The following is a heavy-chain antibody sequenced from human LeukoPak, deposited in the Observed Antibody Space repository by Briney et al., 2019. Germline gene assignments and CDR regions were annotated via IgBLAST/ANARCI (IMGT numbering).Heavy chain of an antibody. V-gene: IGHV1-8*01. D-gene: IGHD6-6*01. J-gene: IGHJ5*01. Sequence: ASVKVSCKASGYTLTSYDINWVRQATGQGREWMGWMNPNSGNTGYAQKFQGRVTMTRNTSISTAYMELSSLKSEDTAVYYSARSQTTASRLISSRGFDSWGQGTLVTVSS. CDR1: GYTLTSYD. CDR3: ARSQTTASRLISSRGFDS. CDR2: MNPNSGNT.